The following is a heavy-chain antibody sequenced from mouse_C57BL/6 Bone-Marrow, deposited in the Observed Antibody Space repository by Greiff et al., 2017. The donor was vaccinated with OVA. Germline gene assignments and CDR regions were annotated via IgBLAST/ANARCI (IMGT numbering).Heavy chain of an antibody. CDR3: ARSETYGSWFAY. J-gene: IGHJ3*01. V-gene: IGHV1-22*01. CDR1: GYTFTDYN. Sequence: VQLQQSGPELVKPGASVKMSCKASGYTFTDYNMHWVKQSHGKSLEWIGYINPNNGGTSYNQNFKGKATLTVNKSSSTAYMELRSLTSEDSAVYYCARSETYGSWFAYWGQGTLVTVSA. CDR2: INPNNGGT. D-gene: IGHD1-1*01.